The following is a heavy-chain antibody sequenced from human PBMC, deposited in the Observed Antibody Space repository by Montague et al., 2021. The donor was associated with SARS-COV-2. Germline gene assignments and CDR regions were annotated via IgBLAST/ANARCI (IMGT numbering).Heavy chain of an antibody. D-gene: IGHD2-15*01. CDR3: AKEVGESPSFDY. CDR2: ISLNSGST. CDR1: GFTFDDYA. J-gene: IGHJ4*02. Sequence: SLRLSCAASGFTFDDYAMHWVRQAPGKGLEWVSGISLNSGSTGYSSSVKGRFTISRDNSKNSLYLQMNSLRAEDTALYYCAKEVGESPSFDYWGQGTLVTVSS. V-gene: IGHV3-9*01.